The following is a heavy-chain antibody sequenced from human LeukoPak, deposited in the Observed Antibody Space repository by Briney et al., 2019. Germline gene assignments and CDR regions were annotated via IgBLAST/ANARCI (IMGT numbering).Heavy chain of an antibody. CDR2: INPNSGDT. D-gene: IGHD4-23*01. CDR3: ACWGGGNQGH. CDR1: GYIFTDYY. Sequence: ASVKVSCKASGYIFTDYYMHWVRQAPGQGLEWMGRINPNSGDTIYAQNFQGRVTVTRDTSISTAYLELSRLTSDDTAVYYCACWGGGNQGHWGQGTLVTVSS. V-gene: IGHV1-2*06. J-gene: IGHJ4*02.